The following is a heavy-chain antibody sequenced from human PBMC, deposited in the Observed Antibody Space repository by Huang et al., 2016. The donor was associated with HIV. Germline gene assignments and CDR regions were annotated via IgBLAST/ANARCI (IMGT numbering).Heavy chain of an antibody. Sequence: QVQLQESGPGLVKPSETLSLTCTVSGGSISSYYWSWIRQPAGKGLEWIGRIYTSGSTNHRPALKRRVTMSVDTSKNQFSLKRGSVTAADTAVYYCARGGELLWFGEPGGWFDPWGQGTLVTVSS. V-gene: IGHV4-4*07. D-gene: IGHD3-10*01. J-gene: IGHJ5*02. CDR2: IYTSGST. CDR1: GGSISSYY. CDR3: ARGGELLWFGEPGGWFDP.